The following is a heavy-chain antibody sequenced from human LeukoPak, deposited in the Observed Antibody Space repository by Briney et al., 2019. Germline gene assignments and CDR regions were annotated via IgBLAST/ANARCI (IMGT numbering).Heavy chain of an antibody. Sequence: SETLSLTCTVSGYSISSGYYWGWIRQPPGKGLEWIGSIYHSGSTYYNPSLKSRVTISVDTSKNQFSLKLSSVTAADTAVYYCASVDTAMSNYYYYMDVWGKGTTVTISS. J-gene: IGHJ6*03. CDR2: IYHSGST. CDR3: ASVDTAMSNYYYYMDV. V-gene: IGHV4-38-2*02. D-gene: IGHD5-18*01. CDR1: GYSISSGYY.